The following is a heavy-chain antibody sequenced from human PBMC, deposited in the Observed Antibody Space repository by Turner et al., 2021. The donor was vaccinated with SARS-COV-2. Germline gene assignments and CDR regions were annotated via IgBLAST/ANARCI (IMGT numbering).Heavy chain of an antibody. CDR2: IYSTGST. CDR1: GGSMSSRY. J-gene: IGHJ5*02. Sequence: QVQLQESGPGLVKPSETLSLTCTVSGGSMSSRYWTWIRQPAGKGLEWIGRIYSTGSTNYNPSLKSRVTMSMDTSKNQFSLRLTSVTAADTAMYYCARYDSGNLNWFDPWGQGTLVTVSS. CDR3: ARYDSGNLNWFDP. V-gene: IGHV4-4*07. D-gene: IGHD5-12*01.